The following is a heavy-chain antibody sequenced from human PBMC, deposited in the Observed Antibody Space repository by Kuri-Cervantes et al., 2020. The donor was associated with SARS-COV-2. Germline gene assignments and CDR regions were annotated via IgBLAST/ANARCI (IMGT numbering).Heavy chain of an antibody. V-gene: IGHV1-2*02. J-gene: IGHJ3*02. Sequence: SVKVSCKASGYTFTGYYMHWVRQAPGQGLEWMGWINPNSGGTNYAQKFQGRVTMTRDTSISTAYMELSRLRSDDTAVYYCATPSYYDSSGSYDAFDIWGQGTMVTVSS. CDR1: GYTFTGYY. CDR3: ATPSYYDSSGSYDAFDI. D-gene: IGHD3-22*01. CDR2: INPNSGGT.